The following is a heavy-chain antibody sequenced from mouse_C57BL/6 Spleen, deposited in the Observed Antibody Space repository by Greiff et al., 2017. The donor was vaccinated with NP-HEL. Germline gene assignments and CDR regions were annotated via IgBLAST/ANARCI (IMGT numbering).Heavy chain of an antibody. V-gene: IGHV8-8*01. Sequence: QVTLKESGPGILQPSQTLSLTCSFSGFSLSTFGMGVGWIRQPSGMGLEWLAHIWWDDDKYYNPALKRRLTISKDTSKNQVFLKIANVDTADTATYYCARLIYDGFTFDYWGQGTTLTVSS. CDR2: IWWDDDK. J-gene: IGHJ2*01. CDR1: GFSLSTFGMG. D-gene: IGHD2-3*01. CDR3: ARLIYDGFTFDY.